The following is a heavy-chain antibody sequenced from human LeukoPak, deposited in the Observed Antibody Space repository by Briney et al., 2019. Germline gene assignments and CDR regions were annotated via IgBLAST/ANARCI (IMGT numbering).Heavy chain of an antibody. CDR3: ARSPPAPGYYDFWSGYNYYYYYMDV. CDR1: GYSFTSYW. CDR2: IYPGDSDT. D-gene: IGHD3-3*01. V-gene: IGHV5-51*01. J-gene: IGHJ6*03. Sequence: GESLKISCKGSGYSFTSYWIGWVRQMPGKGLEWMGIIYPGDSDTRYSPSFQGQVTISADKSISTAYLQWSSLKASDTAMYYCARSPPAPGYYDFWSGYNYYYYYMDVWGKGTTVTVSS.